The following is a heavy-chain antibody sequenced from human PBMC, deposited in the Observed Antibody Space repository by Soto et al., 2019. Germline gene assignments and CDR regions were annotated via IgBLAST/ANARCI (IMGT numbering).Heavy chain of an antibody. D-gene: IGHD2-21*01. CDR3: ARGGDNHYFDY. CDR1: GGSISSSRYY. V-gene: IGHV4-39*07. Sequence: SETLSLTCSVSGGSISSSRYYWGWIRQPPGKGLEWIGNIYYSGSTDYNPSLKSRLTISVDTSKNQFSLKLSSVTAADTAVYYCARGGDNHYFDYWGQGALVTV. CDR2: IYYSGST. J-gene: IGHJ4*02.